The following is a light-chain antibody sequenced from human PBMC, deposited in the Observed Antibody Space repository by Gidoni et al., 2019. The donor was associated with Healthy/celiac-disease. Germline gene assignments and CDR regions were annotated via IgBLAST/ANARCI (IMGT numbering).Light chain of an antibody. CDR2: AAS. V-gene: IGKV1-39*01. Sequence: DIQMTQSPSSLSASVGDRVTITCRASQSISSYLNWYQQKPGKAPKLLIYAASSLQSGGPSRFSGSGSWTEFTLTISSLQPEDFATYYCQQSYSTPGGTFGQGTKVEIK. CDR3: QQSYSTPGGT. CDR1: QSISSY. J-gene: IGKJ1*01.